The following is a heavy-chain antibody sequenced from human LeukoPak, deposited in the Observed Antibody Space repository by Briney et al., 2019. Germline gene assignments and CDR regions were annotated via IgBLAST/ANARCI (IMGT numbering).Heavy chain of an antibody. Sequence: SETLSLTCTVSGGSSSGYYWNWIRQPPGEGLEWIGSIYYSGSTNYNPSLESRVTFSVDTSKNQFSLQLNSVTAADTAVYYCARDISGGSHVFDIWGQGTMVTVSS. J-gene: IGHJ3*02. CDR1: GGSSSGYY. CDR3: ARDISGGSHVFDI. CDR2: IYYSGST. V-gene: IGHV4-59*08. D-gene: IGHD3-3*02.